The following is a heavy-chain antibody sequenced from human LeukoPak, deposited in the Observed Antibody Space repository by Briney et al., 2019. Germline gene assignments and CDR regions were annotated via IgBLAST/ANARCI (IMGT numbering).Heavy chain of an antibody. Sequence: GASVKVSCKASGYTFTSYGISWVRQAPGQGLEWMGWISAYNGNTNYAQKLQGRVTMTTDTSTSTAYMELRSLRSDDTAVYYCARMIAAAGTVWFDPWGQGTLVTVSS. CDR2: ISAYNGNT. CDR1: GYTFTSYG. J-gene: IGHJ5*02. CDR3: ARMIAAAGTVWFDP. D-gene: IGHD6-13*01. V-gene: IGHV1-18*01.